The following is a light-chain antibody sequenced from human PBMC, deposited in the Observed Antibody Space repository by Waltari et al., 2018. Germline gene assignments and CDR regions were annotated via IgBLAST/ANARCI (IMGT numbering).Light chain of an antibody. V-gene: IGLV2-11*01. CDR3: CSSAGIWL. Sequence: QSALTQPRTVSGSPGQSVTISCAVTGGDVGAFNSVSWYQQHPGKAPNLVIFNVSKRPSGVPERFSGSQSGTSASLTVSGLQAEDEADYYCCSSAGIWLFGGGTKLTVL. CDR1: GGDVGAFNS. CDR2: NVS. J-gene: IGLJ2*01.